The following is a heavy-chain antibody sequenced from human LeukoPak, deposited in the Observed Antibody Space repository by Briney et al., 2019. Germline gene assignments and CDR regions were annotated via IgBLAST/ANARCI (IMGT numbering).Heavy chain of an antibody. Sequence: SETLSLTCTGSGGSISSYYWSWIRQPPGKGLEWIGYIYYSGSTNYNPSLKSRVTISVDTSKNQFSLKLSSVTAADTAVYYCVRSGYSYGDYFDYWGQGTLVTVSS. J-gene: IGHJ4*02. CDR2: IYYSGST. V-gene: IGHV4-59*01. CDR1: GGSISSYY. D-gene: IGHD5-18*01. CDR3: VRSGYSYGDYFDY.